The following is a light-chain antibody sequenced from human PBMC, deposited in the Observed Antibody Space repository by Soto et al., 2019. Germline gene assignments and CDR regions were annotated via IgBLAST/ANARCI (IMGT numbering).Light chain of an antibody. J-gene: IGKJ1*01. CDR2: AAS. Sequence: AVQMTQSPSSLSASAGDRVTITCRASQGIRNDLGWYQQKPGKAPKLLIYAASSLQSGVASRFSGSGSGTDFILTITSLQPEDFATYYCQQDNDSPWTFGQGTKVEVK. V-gene: IGKV1-6*01. CDR3: QQDNDSPWT. CDR1: QGIRND.